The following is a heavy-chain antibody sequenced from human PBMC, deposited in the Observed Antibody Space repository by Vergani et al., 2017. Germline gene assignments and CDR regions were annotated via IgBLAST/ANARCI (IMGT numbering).Heavy chain of an antibody. V-gene: IGHV3-53*01. CDR2: IYSGGST. D-gene: IGHD3-22*01. Sequence: VQLVQSGAEVKKPGASVKVSCKASGYTFTGYYMHWVRQAPGKGLEWVSVIYSGGSTYYADSVKRRFTISRDNSKSTLYLQMNSLRAEDTAVYYCARDRYYYDSSGYYLDAFDIWGQGTMVTVSS. CDR1: GYTFTGYY. J-gene: IGHJ3*02. CDR3: ARDRYYYDSSGYYLDAFDI.